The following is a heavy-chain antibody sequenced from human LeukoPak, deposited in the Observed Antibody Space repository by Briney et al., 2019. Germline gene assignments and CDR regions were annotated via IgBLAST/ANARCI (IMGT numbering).Heavy chain of an antibody. J-gene: IGHJ4*02. Sequence: TETLSLTCTVSGGSISSSSYYWGWIRQPPGKGLEWIGSIYYSGSTYYNPSLKSRVTISVDTSKNQFSLQLSSVTAADTAVYYCARDLDCSSTSCYPYYFDYWGQGTLVTVSS. CDR2: IYYSGST. CDR3: ARDLDCSSTSCYPYYFDY. D-gene: IGHD2-2*01. CDR1: GGSISSSSYY. V-gene: IGHV4-39*07.